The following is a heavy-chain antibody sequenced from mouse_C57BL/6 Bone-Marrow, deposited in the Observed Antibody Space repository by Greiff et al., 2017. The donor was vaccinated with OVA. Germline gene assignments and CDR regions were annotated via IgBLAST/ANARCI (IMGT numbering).Heavy chain of an antibody. CDR2: ISSGGSYT. D-gene: IGHD6-1*01. V-gene: IGHV5-6*01. CDR1: GFTFSSYG. Sequence: EVQGVESGEGLVKPGGSLKLSCAASGFTFSSYGMSWVRQTPDKRLEWVATISSGGSYTYYPDSVKGRFTISRDNAKNTLYLQMSSLKSEDTAMYYCARRRLARFAYWGQGTLVTVSA. J-gene: IGHJ3*01. CDR3: ARRRLARFAY.